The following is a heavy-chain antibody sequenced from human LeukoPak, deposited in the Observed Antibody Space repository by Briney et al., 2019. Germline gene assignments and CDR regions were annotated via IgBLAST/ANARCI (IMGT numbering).Heavy chain of an antibody. J-gene: IGHJ4*02. Sequence: SQTLSLTCTVSGGSISSGDYYWSWIRQPPGKGREWIGYIYYSGTTYYNPSLKSRLTISVDTSKNQFSLKLSSVTAADTAVYCCARGQAYYYGFDYWGQGTLVTVSS. CDR2: IYYSGTT. CDR1: GGSISSGDYY. D-gene: IGHD3-10*01. CDR3: ARGQAYYYGFDY. V-gene: IGHV4-30-4*08.